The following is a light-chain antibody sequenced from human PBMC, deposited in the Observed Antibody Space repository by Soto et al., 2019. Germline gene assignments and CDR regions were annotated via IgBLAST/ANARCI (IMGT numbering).Light chain of an antibody. CDR2: DAS. CDR3: QQFHNYPIT. Sequence: IQLTQSPSSLSASVGDRVTITCRTSQVISRTLAWYQQKPGKAPKSLIYDASSLQSGVPPRFSGSGSGSAFTLTISSLQPEDFAAYYCQQFHNYPITFGQGTRLEI. CDR1: QVISRT. J-gene: IGKJ5*01. V-gene: IGKV1D-13*01.